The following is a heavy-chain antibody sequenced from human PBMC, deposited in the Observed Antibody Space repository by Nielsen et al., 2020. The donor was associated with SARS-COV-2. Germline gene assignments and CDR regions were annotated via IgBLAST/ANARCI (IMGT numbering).Heavy chain of an antibody. D-gene: IGHD3-10*01. CDR1: GFTFSSYS. J-gene: IGHJ4*02. Sequence: GESLKISCAASGFTFSSYSMNWVRQAPGKGLEWVSYISSSSSTIYYADSVKGRFTISRDNAKNSLYLQMNSLRAEDTAVYYCARDRELYPFGFDYWGQGTLVTVSS. V-gene: IGHV3-48*01. CDR2: ISSSSSTI. CDR3: ARDRELYPFGFDY.